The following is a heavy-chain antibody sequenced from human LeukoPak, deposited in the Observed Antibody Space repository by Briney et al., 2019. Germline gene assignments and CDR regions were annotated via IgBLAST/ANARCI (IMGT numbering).Heavy chain of an antibody. Sequence: SVKVSCKASGGTFSSYAISWVRQAPGQGLEWVGGIIPIFGTANYAQKFQGRVTITTDESTSTAYMELSSLRSEDTAVYYCARQPKYNWNWFDPWGQGTLVTVSS. D-gene: IGHD1-20*01. J-gene: IGHJ5*02. CDR1: GGTFSSYA. V-gene: IGHV1-69*05. CDR2: IIPIFGTA. CDR3: ARQPKYNWNWFDP.